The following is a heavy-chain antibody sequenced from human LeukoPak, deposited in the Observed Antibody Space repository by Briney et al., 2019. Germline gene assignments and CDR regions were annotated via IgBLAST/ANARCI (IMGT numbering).Heavy chain of an antibody. Sequence: SETLSLTCTVSGGSISSYYWSWIRQPAGKGLEWIGRIYTSGSTNYNPSLKSRVTMSVDTSKNQFSLKLSSVTAADTAVYYCARVHSGWDTDLFDYWGQGTLVTVSS. CDR2: IYTSGST. CDR3: ARVHSGWDTDLFDY. CDR1: GGSISSYY. D-gene: IGHD6-19*01. J-gene: IGHJ4*02. V-gene: IGHV4-4*07.